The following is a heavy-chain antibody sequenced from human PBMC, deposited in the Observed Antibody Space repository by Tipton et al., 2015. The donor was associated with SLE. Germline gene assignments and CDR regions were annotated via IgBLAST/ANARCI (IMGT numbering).Heavy chain of an antibody. CDR1: GGSFSGYY. D-gene: IGHD1-7*01. Sequence: TLSLTCAVYGGSFSGYYWSWIRQPPGKGLEWIGEINHSGSTNYNPSLKSRVTISVDTSKNQFSLKLSSVTAADTAVYYCARAQNSGMGYWGQGTLVTVSS. CDR3: ARAQNSGMGY. V-gene: IGHV4-34*01. CDR2: INHSGST. J-gene: IGHJ4*02.